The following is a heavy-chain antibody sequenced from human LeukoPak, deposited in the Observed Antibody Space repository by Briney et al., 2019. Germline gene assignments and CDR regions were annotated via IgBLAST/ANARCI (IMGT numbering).Heavy chain of an antibody. J-gene: IGHJ4*02. V-gene: IGHV4-61*05. CDR1: GGSITSSSHY. Sequence: SETLSLTCTVSGGSITSSSHYWGWIRQPPGKGLEWIGYIYYSGSTNYNPSLKSRVTISVDTSKNQFSPKLSSVTAADTAVYYCARGDRDHIVATQDLPYYFDYWGQGTLVTVSS. CDR2: IYYSGST. D-gene: IGHD5-12*01. CDR3: ARGDRDHIVATQDLPYYFDY.